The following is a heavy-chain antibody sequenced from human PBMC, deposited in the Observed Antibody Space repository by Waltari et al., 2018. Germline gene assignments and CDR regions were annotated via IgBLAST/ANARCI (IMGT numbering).Heavy chain of an antibody. Sequence: QVQLQQSGPGLVKPSQTLSLTGAISGDSVTSNSAAWNCVSQSPWRGLEWLGRTYYRSKWYNDYAVSVKSRITINPDTSKNQFSLQLNSVTPEDTAVYYCARGRGDYVWGSYRYSGMDVWGQGTTVTVSS. CDR1: GDSVTSNSAA. D-gene: IGHD3-16*02. CDR3: ARGRGDYVWGSYRYSGMDV. V-gene: IGHV6-1*01. CDR2: TYYRSKWYN. J-gene: IGHJ6*02.